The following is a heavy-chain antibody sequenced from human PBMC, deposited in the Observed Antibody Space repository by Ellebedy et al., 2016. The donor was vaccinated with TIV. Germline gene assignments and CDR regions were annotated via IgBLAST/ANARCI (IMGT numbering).Heavy chain of an antibody. Sequence: PGGSLRLSCAASGLTFSSHAMSWVRQAPGKGLEWVSSITESGGNTYYADSVKGRFTISRDNSKDTLYLQMESLRAEDTAIYYCARDPVGVGPAFDVWGQGTMVTVSS. CDR1: GLTFSSHA. J-gene: IGHJ3*01. CDR3: ARDPVGVGPAFDV. V-gene: IGHV3-23*01. CDR2: ITESGGNT. D-gene: IGHD4-23*01.